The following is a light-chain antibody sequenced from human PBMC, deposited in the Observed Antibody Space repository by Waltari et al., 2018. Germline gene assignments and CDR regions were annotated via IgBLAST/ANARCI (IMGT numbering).Light chain of an antibody. J-gene: IGLJ3*02. CDR2: DVS. Sequence: QSALTQPASVSGSPGQSIAISCPGTSSDVGGSKYFSWYQQHPGKAPKLMIYDVSKRPSGVSNRFSGSKSGNTASLTISGLQAEDEADYYCSSYTSSSTWVFGGGTKLTVL. CDR3: SSYTSSSTWV. V-gene: IGLV2-14*01. CDR1: SSDVGGSKY.